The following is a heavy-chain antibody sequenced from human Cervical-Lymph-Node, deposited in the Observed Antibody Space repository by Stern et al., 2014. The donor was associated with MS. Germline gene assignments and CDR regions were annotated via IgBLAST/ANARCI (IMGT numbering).Heavy chain of an antibody. CDR1: GFSLTTNGVA. D-gene: IGHD6-6*01. V-gene: IGHV2-5*02. J-gene: IGHJ4*02. Sequence: QVTLKESGPPLVIPTQTLTLTCTFSGFSLTTNGVAVGWIRQPPGKALEWLALIYWDDDTRYSPSLKSRLTITKDTSKNKVLLTMTNVEPVDTATYYCAHRDDWQLDFAYWGQGILVTVSS. CDR2: IYWDDDT. CDR3: AHRDDWQLDFAY.